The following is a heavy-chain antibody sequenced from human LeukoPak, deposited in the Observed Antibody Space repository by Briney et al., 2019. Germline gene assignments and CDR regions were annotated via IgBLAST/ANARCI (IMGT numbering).Heavy chain of an antibody. Sequence: SQTLSLTCTVSGGSISSGSYYWSWIRQPAGKGLEWIGRIYTSGSTNYNPSLKSRVTISVDTSKNQFSLKLSSVTAADTAVYYCARDGIRFGLPYYYYGMDVWGQGTTVTVSS. CDR3: ARDGIRFGLPYYYYGMDV. J-gene: IGHJ6*02. CDR1: GGSISSGSYY. V-gene: IGHV4-61*02. D-gene: IGHD3-10*01. CDR2: IYTSGST.